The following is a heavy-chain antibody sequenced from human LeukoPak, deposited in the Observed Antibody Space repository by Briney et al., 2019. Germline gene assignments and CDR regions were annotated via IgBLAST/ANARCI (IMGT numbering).Heavy chain of an antibody. Sequence: GGSLRLSCAASGFTFSDYYMSWIRQAPGKGLEWVSYISSSGSTIYYADSVKGRFTISRDNAKNSLYLQMNSLRAEDTAVYYCARETGLSGSYYDYFDYWGQETLVTVSS. J-gene: IGHJ4*02. CDR1: GFTFSDYY. CDR3: ARETGLSGSYYDYFDY. CDR2: ISSSGSTI. V-gene: IGHV3-11*04. D-gene: IGHD1-26*01.